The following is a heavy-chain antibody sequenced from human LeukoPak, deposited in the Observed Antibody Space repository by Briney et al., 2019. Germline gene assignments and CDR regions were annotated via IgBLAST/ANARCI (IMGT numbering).Heavy chain of an antibody. CDR2: ISGSGGST. V-gene: IGHV3-23*01. CDR1: GFTFSSYA. D-gene: IGHD6-19*01. J-gene: IGHJ4*02. CDR3: AKVEQWLVLSGVGIDY. Sequence: GGSLRLSCAASGFTFSSYAMSWVRQAPGKGLEWVSAISGSGGSTYYADSAKGRFTISRDNSKNTLYLQMNSLRAEDTAVYCCAKVEQWLVLSGVGIDYWGQGTLVTVSS.